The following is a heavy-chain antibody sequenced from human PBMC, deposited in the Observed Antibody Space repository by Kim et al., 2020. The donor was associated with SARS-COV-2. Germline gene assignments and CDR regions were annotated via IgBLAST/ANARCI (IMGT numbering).Heavy chain of an antibody. CDR3: ARGGYKAYGMDV. V-gene: IGHV1-2*04. J-gene: IGHJ6*02. Sequence: NYAQKFQGWVTMTRDASISTAYMELSRVRSDDTAVYYCARGGYKAYGMDVWGQGTTVTVSS. D-gene: IGHD5-12*01.